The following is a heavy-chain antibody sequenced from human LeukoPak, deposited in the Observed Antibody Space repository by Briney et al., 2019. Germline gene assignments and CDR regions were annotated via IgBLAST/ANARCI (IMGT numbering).Heavy chain of an antibody. CDR2: VDPEDGET. CDR1: GYTFTDYY. V-gene: IGHV1-69-2*01. Sequence: ASVKVSCKASGYTFTDYYMHWVQQAPGKGLEWMGLVDPEDGETIYAEKFQGRVTITADTSTDTAYIELSSLRSEDTAVYYSATGLVRRGYYYYYMDVWGKGTTVTVSS. J-gene: IGHJ6*03. CDR3: ATGLVRRGYYYYYMDV. D-gene: IGHD6-13*01.